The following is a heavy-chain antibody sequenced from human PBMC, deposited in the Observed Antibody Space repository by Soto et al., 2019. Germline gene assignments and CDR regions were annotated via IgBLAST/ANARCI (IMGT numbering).Heavy chain of an antibody. CDR1: GYTFSTHG. CDR2: IIPIFGTA. V-gene: IGHV1-69*01. J-gene: IGHJ3*02. D-gene: IGHD3-3*02. CDR3: ARVSDGAFDI. Sequence: SVKVSCKSSGYTFSTHGIGWGRQAPGQGLEWMGGIIPIFGTANYAQKFQGRVTITADESTSTAYMELSSLRSEDTAVYYCARVSDGAFDIWGQGTMVTVS.